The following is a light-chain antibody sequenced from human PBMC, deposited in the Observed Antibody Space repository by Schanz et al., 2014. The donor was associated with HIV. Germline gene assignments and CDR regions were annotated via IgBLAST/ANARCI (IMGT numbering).Light chain of an antibody. J-gene: IGKJ4*01. CDR1: QSVSNN. Sequence: TVMTQSPATLSVSPGERATLSCTASQSVSNNLAWYQQKLGQAPRLLIHSASTRVTGIPARFSGSGSGTEFTLTISGLQSEDFAVYYCQQRGDWPALTFGGGTKVEMK. V-gene: IGKV3-15*01. CDR3: QQRGDWPALT. CDR2: SAS.